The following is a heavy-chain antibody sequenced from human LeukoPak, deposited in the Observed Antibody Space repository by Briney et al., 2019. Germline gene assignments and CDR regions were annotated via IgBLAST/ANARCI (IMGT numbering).Heavy chain of an antibody. Sequence: GGSLRLSCAASGFTISSHWMHWVRQAPGTGLVWVSRINTDGSSTIYAESVKGRFTISRDNAKNTLYLQMNSLRAEDTAVYYCARGRTGYYFDYWGQGSLVTVSS. CDR1: GFTISSHW. J-gene: IGHJ4*02. D-gene: IGHD2-8*02. V-gene: IGHV3-74*01. CDR2: INTDGSST. CDR3: ARGRTGYYFDY.